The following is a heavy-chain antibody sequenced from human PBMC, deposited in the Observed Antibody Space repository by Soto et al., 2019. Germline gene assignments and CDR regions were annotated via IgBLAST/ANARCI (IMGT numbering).Heavy chain of an antibody. V-gene: IGHV3-48*02. J-gene: IGHJ4*02. CDR1: GFTFSTHA. CDR3: ARDARNADYDY. D-gene: IGHD3-16*01. CDR2: IHGTRSII. Sequence: EVQLVESGGGLVQPGGSLRLSCAVSGFTFSTHAMNWVRQAPGKGLEWVAYIHGTRSIIYYADSVKGRFTISRDNAKNSLFLQMDSVRDEDTAVYYCARDARNADYDYWGQGTLVTVSS.